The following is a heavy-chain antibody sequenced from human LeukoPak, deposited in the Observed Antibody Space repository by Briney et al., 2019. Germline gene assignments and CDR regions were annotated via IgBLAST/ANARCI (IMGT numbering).Heavy chain of an antibody. CDR3: ARHPRSCTGGGTCYSWFDA. D-gene: IGHD2-15*01. CDR1: GGSISSYY. CDR2: IYSSGST. V-gene: IGHV4-59*08. J-gene: IGHJ5*02. Sequence: SETLSLTCTVSGGSISSYYWSWIRQTPGKGLEWIGDIYSSGSTKYNPSLKSRVTISVDTSKNQFSLKVHSVTAADTAMYYCARHPRSCTGGGTCYSWFDASGQGTLVTVSS.